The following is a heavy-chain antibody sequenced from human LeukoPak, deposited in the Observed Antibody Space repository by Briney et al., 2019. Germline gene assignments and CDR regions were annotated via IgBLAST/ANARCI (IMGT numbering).Heavy chain of an antibody. Sequence: PGGSLRLSCAASGFTFSDYWMSWVRQAPGKGLEWVANMKHDGSEKYYVDSVKGRFTISRDNAKNSLFLQMSSLRSEDTAVYYCARDYYDRGVHFDYWGQGTLVTVSS. D-gene: IGHD3-22*01. CDR3: ARDYYDRGVHFDY. CDR1: GFTFSDYW. J-gene: IGHJ4*02. V-gene: IGHV3-7*03. CDR2: MKHDGSEK.